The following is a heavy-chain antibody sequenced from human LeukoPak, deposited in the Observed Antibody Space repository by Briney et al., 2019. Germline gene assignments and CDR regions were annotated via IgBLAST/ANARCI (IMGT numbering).Heavy chain of an antibody. J-gene: IGHJ3*02. D-gene: IGHD6-13*01. CDR1: GGTFSSYA. V-gene: IGHV1-69*06. CDR2: IIPIFGTA. Sequence: GASVKVSCKASGGTFSSYAISWVQQAPGQGLEWMGGIIPIFGTANYAQKFQGRVTITADKSTSTAYMELSSLRSEDTAVYYCASPRIAAGAAFDIWGQGTMVTVSS. CDR3: ASPRIAAGAAFDI.